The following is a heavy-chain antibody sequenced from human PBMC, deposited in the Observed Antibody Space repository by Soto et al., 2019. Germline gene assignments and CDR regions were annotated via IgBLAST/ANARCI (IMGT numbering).Heavy chain of an antibody. D-gene: IGHD3-10*01. V-gene: IGHV2-70*01. CDR1: GFSLSTSGMC. CDR3: ARIPRRYYYGSGSYYKVSYYYYGMDV. Sequence: SGPTLVNPTQTLTLTCTFSGFSLSTSGMCVSWIRQPPGKALEWLALIDWDDDKYYSTSLKTRLTISKDTSKNQVVLTMTNMDPVDTAMYYCARIPRRYYYGSGSYYKVSYYYYGMDVWGQGTTVTVSS. J-gene: IGHJ6*02. CDR2: IDWDDDK.